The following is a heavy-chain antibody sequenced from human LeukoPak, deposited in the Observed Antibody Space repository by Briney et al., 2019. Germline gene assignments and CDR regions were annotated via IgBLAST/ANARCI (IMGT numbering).Heavy chain of an antibody. D-gene: IGHD4-17*01. CDR2: ISYIGST. V-gene: IGHV4-59*11. J-gene: IGHJ3*02. CDR1: GDSFSSHY. CDR3: ARDLVTVTKGFDI. Sequence: PSETLSLTCAVSGDSFSSHYWTWIRQSPGKGLEWIGYISYIGSTNYNPSLKSRVTISIDTSKNQFSLKLRSVTAADTAVYYCARDLVTVTKGFDIRGHGTMVSVSS.